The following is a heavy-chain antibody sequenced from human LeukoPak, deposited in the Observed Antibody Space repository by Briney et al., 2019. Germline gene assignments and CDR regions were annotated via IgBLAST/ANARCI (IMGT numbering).Heavy chain of an antibody. CDR1: GFSFGNYG. J-gene: IGHJ4*02. CDR3: ANPQSRGYDYLDY. D-gene: IGHD5-12*01. CDR2: ISIDGREK. V-gene: IGHV3-30*18. Sequence: GGSLRLSCAASGFSFGNYGMHWVRQAPGKGLECVAVISIDGREKYYADSVKGRFTISRDNSKNTLYLQMNSLRGDDTAVYYCANPQSRGYDYLDYWGQGTLVTVSS.